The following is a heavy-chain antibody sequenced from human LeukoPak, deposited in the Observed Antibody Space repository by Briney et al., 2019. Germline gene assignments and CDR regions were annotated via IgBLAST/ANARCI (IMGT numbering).Heavy chain of an antibody. CDR3: ARVSLGTTRSGYYYYGMDV. CDR2: IYSGGSI. CDR1: GFTFSNYG. D-gene: IGHD3-22*01. J-gene: IGHJ6*02. Sequence: GGSLRLSCAASGFTFSNYGMYWVRQAPGKGLEWVSVIYSGGSIYYPDSVKGRFTISRDNSRNTLDLQMNSLKVEDAAVYYCARVSLGTTRSGYYYYGMDVWGQGTTVTVSS. V-gene: IGHV3-53*01.